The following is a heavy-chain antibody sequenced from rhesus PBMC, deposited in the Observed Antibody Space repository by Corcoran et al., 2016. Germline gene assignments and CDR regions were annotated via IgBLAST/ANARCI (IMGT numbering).Heavy chain of an antibody. CDR2: IYWDDDK. D-gene: IGHD6-13*01. Sequence: QVTLKESGPALVKPTQTLTLTCTFSGFSLSTSGLGVGWLRQPPGKALEGRALIYWDDDKYSTTCLKRRRPVSKDTSKNQVVFTMTNMDPGELATDCRGWSSIPYALVSWGERVVATVSS. CDR3: GWSSIPYALVS. CDR1: GFSLSTSGLG. V-gene: IGHV2-174*01. J-gene: IGHJ6*01.